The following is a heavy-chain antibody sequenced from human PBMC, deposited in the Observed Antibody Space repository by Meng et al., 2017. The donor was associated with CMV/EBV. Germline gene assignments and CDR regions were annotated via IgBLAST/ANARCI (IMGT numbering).Heavy chain of an antibody. J-gene: IGHJ6*02. CDR1: GFTFSDYY. CDR3: ARASRFTVSRYYYYALDA. Sequence: GESLKISCAASGFTFSDYYMSWIRQAPGKGLEWVSYISSSGSTIFYADSVEGRFTISRDNAKNSLYLQMNSLRAEDTAVYYCARASRFTVSRYYYYALDAWGQGTTVTVSS. D-gene: IGHD3-3*01. V-gene: IGHV3-11*04. CDR2: ISSSGSTI.